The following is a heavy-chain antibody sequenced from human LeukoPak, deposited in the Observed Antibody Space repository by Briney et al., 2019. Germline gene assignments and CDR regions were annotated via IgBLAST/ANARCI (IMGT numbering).Heavy chain of an antibody. D-gene: IGHD2-2*01. V-gene: IGHV4-61*08. J-gene: IGHJ5*02. CDR1: GGSISSGGYY. Sequence: SETLSLTCTASGGSISSGGYYWSWLRQPPGKGLEWVGNIYYSGSTNYNPSLKSRVTISVDTTKNQFSLKLSSVTAADTAVYYCASSPAARNWFDPWGQGTLVTVSS. CDR3: ASSPAARNWFDP. CDR2: IYYSGST.